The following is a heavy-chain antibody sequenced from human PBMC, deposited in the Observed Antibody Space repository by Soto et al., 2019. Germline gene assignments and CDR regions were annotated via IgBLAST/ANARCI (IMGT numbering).Heavy chain of an antibody. V-gene: IGHV3-48*03. CDR1: GFTFSSYE. J-gene: IGHJ6*02. Sequence: GGSLRLSCAASGFTFSSYEMNWVRQAPGKGLEWVSYISSSGSTIYYADSVKGRFTISRDNAKNSLYLQMNSLRAEDTAVYYCARDSYSSGYYYGMDVWGQGTRVTVSS. CDR3: ARDSYSSGYYYGMDV. D-gene: IGHD6-19*01. CDR2: ISSSGSTI.